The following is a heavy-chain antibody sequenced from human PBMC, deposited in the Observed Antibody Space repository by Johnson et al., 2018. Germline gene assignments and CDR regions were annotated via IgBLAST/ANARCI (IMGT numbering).Heavy chain of an antibody. CDR1: GFNFNNAW. CDR2: IKSETDGGTT. D-gene: IGHD6-19*01. J-gene: IGHJ3*02. V-gene: IGHV3-15*01. CDR3: ARDGRSSGWHDDAFDI. Sequence: VQLVEAGGGLVKPGGSLRLSCVASGFNFNNAWMSWVRQDPGKGLEWVGRIKSETDGGTTEYAAPVKGRVTTSSHDPISKLYLQMNSLKTEETAVNYCARDGRSSGWHDDAFDIWGQGTMVTVSS.